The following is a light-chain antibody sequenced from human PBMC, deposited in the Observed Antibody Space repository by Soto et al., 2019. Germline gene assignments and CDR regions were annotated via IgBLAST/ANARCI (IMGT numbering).Light chain of an antibody. CDR1: QSVSSN. Sequence: EVVMTQSPATLSVSPGEGATLSCRASQSVSSNLAWFQQKAGQAPRLLIYDASNRATGIPARFSGSGSGTDFTLTISSLEPDDFATYYCQDYNSWTFGQGTKVDI. CDR3: QDYNSWT. V-gene: IGKV3D-15*01. CDR2: DAS. J-gene: IGKJ1*01.